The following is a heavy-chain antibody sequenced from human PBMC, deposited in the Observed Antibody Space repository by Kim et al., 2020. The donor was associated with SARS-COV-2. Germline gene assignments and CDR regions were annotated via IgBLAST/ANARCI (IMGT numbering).Heavy chain of an antibody. J-gene: IGHJ4*02. CDR2: INAGNGNT. D-gene: IGHD3-22*01. CDR3: ARRGGGYYDSSGLDY. Sequence: ASVKVSCKASGYTFTSYAMHWVRQAPGQRLEWMGWINAGNGNTKYSQKFQGRVTITRDTSASTAYMELSSLRSEDTAVYYCARRGGGYYDSSGLDYWGQGTLVTVSS. CDR1: GYTFTSYA. V-gene: IGHV1-3*01.